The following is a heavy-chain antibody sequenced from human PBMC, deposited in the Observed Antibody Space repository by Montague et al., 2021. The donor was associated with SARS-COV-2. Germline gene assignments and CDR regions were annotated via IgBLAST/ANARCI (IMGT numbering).Heavy chain of an antibody. Sequence: SDTLSLTCTVSGGAISSSSYYWGWIRQPPGKGLEWIGSIYYSGSTYYNPSLKSRVTISVDTSKNQFSLKLSSVTAADTAVYYCARDTRITMLVVVNRYGMDVWGQGTTVTVSS. D-gene: IGHD3-22*01. CDR2: IYYSGST. CDR3: ARDTRITMLVVVNRYGMDV. CDR1: GGAISSSSYY. J-gene: IGHJ6*02. V-gene: IGHV4-39*07.